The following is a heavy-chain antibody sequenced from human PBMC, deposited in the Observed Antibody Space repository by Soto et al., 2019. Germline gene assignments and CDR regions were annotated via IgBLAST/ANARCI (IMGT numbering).Heavy chain of an antibody. CDR1: SYTFTSYG. CDR3: AWVDCSGGSCYSGSWFDP. V-gene: IGHV1-18*01. J-gene: IGHJ5*02. D-gene: IGHD2-15*01. Sequence: GASVKVSCKASSYTFTSYGISWVRQAPGQGLEWMGWISAYNGNTNYAQKLQGRVTMTTDTSTSTAYMELRSLRSDDTAVYYCAWVDCSGGSCYSGSWFDPWGQGTLVTVSS. CDR2: ISAYNGNT.